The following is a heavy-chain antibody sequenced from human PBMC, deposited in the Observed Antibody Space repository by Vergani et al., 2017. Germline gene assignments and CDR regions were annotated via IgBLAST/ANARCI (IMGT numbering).Heavy chain of an antibody. CDR3: ARGSRGVVRGVITPDSYYFDY. CDR2: IYYSGST. CDR1: GGSISSYY. Sequence: QVQLQESGPGLVKPSETLSLTCTVSGGSISSYYWSWIRQPPGKGLEWIGYIYYSGSTNYNPSLKGRVTISVDTSKNQFSLKLSSVTAADTAVYYCARGSRGVVRGVITPDSYYFDYWGQGTLVTVSS. J-gene: IGHJ4*02. D-gene: IGHD3-10*01. V-gene: IGHV4-59*01.